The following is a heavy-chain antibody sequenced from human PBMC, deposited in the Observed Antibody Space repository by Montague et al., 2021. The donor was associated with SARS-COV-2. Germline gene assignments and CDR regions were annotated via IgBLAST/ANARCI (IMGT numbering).Heavy chain of an antibody. CDR3: AREGYSSSWNGDYFDY. Sequence: SLRLSCAASGFTFSSYGMHWVRQAPGKGLEWVAVIWYDGSNKYYXDSXKGRFTISRDNSKNTLYLQMNSLRAEDTAVYYCAREGYSSSWNGDYFDYRGQGTLVTVSS. D-gene: IGHD6-13*01. J-gene: IGHJ4*02. CDR2: IWYDGSNK. CDR1: GFTFSSYG. V-gene: IGHV3-33*01.